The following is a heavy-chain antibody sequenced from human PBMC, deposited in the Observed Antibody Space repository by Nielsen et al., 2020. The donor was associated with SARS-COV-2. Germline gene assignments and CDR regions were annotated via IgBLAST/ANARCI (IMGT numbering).Heavy chain of an antibody. CDR3: ARDRSVRYFDY. D-gene: IGHD3-9*01. CDR2: IWYDGTNT. Sequence: SCAASGFTFRNYGMHWVRQAPGKGLEWVAVIWYDGTNTYYTDSVKGRFTISRDTSKNTLFLQMNSLRAEDTAVYYCARDRSVRYFDYWGQGIQVTVSS. CDR1: GFTFRNYG. J-gene: IGHJ4*02. V-gene: IGHV3-33*08.